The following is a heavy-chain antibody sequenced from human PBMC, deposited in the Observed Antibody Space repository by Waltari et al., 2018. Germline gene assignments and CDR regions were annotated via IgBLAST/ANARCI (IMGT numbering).Heavy chain of an antibody. V-gene: IGHV3-23*04. J-gene: IGHJ4*02. Sequence: EVQLVESGGGLVQPGGSWRRSCAGSGFAFTGFTFSSYAMSWVRLARGEGLAWVSGISANGDSTYYANSVKSLFTTSRDNSQTTIYLQVNSLRAEETAVYYCAKAMAVTPYYFDYWGQGTLVTVSS. CDR1: GFAFTGFTFSSYA. D-gene: IGHD2-21*02. CDR2: ISANGDST. CDR3: AKAMAVTPYYFDY.